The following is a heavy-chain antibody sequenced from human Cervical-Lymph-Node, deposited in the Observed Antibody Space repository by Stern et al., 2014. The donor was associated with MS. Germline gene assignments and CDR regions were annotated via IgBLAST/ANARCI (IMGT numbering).Heavy chain of an antibody. CDR3: ARDRYWGSYRYLGNWFDP. CDR2: ISNTGNT. CDR1: GVSISDSS. J-gene: IGHJ5*02. Sequence: QVQLVESGPGLVKPSETLSLTCTVSGVSISDSSWSWIRQPPVKGLEWIGYISNTGNTDYSPSLKSRVSISLDTSKNQFSLSLYSVTAADTAVYYCARDRYWGSYRYLGNWFDPWGQGTLVTVSS. D-gene: IGHD3-16*02. V-gene: IGHV4-59*01.